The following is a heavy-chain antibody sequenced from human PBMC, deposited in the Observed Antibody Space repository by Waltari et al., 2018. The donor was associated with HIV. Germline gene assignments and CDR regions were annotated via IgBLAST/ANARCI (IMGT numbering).Heavy chain of an antibody. V-gene: IGHV4-31*03. Sequence: QVQLQESGPGLVKPSQTLSLTCTVSGGSVSSDSHYWSWIRQHPGKGLVVSGYNYYSGSTYYNPCLKSRVIISIDTAQNQFALELTSVTAADTAVYYCARDSGLYGTYSHGMDVWGQGTTVTVSS. CDR2: NYYSGST. D-gene: IGHD4-17*01. CDR3: ARDSGLYGTYSHGMDV. J-gene: IGHJ6*02. CDR1: GGSVSSDSHY.